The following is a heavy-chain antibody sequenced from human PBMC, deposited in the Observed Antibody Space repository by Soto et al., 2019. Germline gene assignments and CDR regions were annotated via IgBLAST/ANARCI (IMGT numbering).Heavy chain of an antibody. V-gene: IGHV1-69*01. CDR1: GGTFSSYA. J-gene: IGHJ4*02. D-gene: IGHD2-8*02. Sequence: QVQLVQSGAEVKKPGSSVKVSCKASGGTFSSYAISWVRQAPGQGLEWMGDIIPIFSTTRHAQMFQGRVTITADESTTTAYLELNSLTSYDTSVYYCAGGEHASPWCDFDYWGQGTLVTVSS. CDR3: AGGEHASPWCDFDY. CDR2: IIPIFSTT.